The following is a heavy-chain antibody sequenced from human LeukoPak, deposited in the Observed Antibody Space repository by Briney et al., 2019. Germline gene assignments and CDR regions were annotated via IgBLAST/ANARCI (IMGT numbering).Heavy chain of an antibody. D-gene: IGHD3-9*01. Sequence: ASVKVSCKGSGYTFTSYGISWVRQAPGQGPECRGWISVYNGNKNYAQKLQGRVTMTTDTSTSTDYMELRSLRSDDTAVYYCARDLRGILTGYYNSYYFDYWGQGTLVTVSS. CDR3: ARDLRGILTGYYNSYYFDY. CDR2: ISVYNGNK. J-gene: IGHJ4*02. V-gene: IGHV1-18*01. CDR1: GYTFTSYG.